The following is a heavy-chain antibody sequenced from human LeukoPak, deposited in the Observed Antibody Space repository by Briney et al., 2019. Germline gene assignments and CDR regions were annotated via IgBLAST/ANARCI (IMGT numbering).Heavy chain of an antibody. CDR3: ARRAGGYSHPYDY. CDR2: IYSGGTT. Sequence: PGGSLRRSCAASGFTFSNAWMSWVRQAPGKGLEWVSLIYSGGTTYYADSVKGRFTISRDNSKNTLYLQMNSLRAEDTAVYYCARRAGGYSHPYDYWGQGILVTVSS. CDR1: GFTFSNAW. J-gene: IGHJ4*02. V-gene: IGHV3-53*01. D-gene: IGHD4-23*01.